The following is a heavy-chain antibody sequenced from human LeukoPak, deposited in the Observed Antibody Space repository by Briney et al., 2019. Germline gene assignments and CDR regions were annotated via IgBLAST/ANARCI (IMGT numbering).Heavy chain of an antibody. CDR2: INPNCGGT. CDR1: GYTFTGYY. CDR3: ARMSSGSKYYFDY. V-gene: IGHV1-2*02. Sequence: GASVKVSCKASGYTFTGYYMHWVRQAPGQGLGWMGWINPNCGGTNYAQKFQGRVTMTRDTSISTAYMELSRLRSDDTAVYYCARMSSGSKYYFDYWGQGTLVTVSS. D-gene: IGHD6-19*01. J-gene: IGHJ4*02.